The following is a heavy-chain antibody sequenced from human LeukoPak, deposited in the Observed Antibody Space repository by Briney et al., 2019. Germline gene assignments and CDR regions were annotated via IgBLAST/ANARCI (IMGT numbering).Heavy chain of an antibody. Sequence: GGSLRLSCAASGFTFSNCGMRWVRQAPGKGLEWVSAISGSGGSTYYADSVKGRFTISRDNSKNTLYLQMNSLRVEDTAVYYCAKARRGGGDFDYWGQGTLVTVSS. J-gene: IGHJ4*02. V-gene: IGHV3-23*01. CDR2: ISGSGGST. CDR1: GFTFSNCG. CDR3: AKARRGGGDFDY. D-gene: IGHD2-21*01.